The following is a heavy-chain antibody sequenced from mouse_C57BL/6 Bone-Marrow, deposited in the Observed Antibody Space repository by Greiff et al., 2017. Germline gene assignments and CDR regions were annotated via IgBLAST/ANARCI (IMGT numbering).Heavy chain of an antibody. Sequence: VQLKESGPELVKPGASVKISCKASGYSLTDYNMNWVKQSNGKSLEWIGVINPNYGTTSYNQKFKGKATLTVDQSASTAYMQRNSLTSEDSAVYDCARGDEDDYAMDYRGQGTSVTVAS. CDR3: ARGDEDDYAMDY. CDR1: GYSLTDYN. J-gene: IGHJ4*01. CDR2: INPNYGTT. V-gene: IGHV1-39*01.